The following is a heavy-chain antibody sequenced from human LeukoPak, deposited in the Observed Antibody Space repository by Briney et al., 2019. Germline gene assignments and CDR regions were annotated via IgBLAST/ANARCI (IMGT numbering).Heavy chain of an antibody. Sequence: GGSLRLSCAASGFTFSSYEVNWVRQAPGKGLEWVANIKQDGSQRYYVDSVRGRFTISRDNAKNSLFLQMNGLRAEDTAVYYCARRGGSSSRRSPIDYWGQGTLVTVSS. V-gene: IGHV3-7*01. J-gene: IGHJ4*02. CDR2: IKQDGSQR. D-gene: IGHD6-6*01. CDR3: ARRGGSSSRRSPIDY. CDR1: GFTFSSYE.